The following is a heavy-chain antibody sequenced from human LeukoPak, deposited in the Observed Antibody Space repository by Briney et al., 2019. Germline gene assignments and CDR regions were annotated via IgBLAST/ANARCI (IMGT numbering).Heavy chain of an antibody. V-gene: IGHV4-34*01. D-gene: IGHD2-8*01. Sequence: SETLSLTCAVYGGSFSGYYWSWIRQPPGKGLEWIGEINHSGSTNYNPSLKSRVTTSVDTSKNQFSPKLSSVTAADTAVYYCARLCTNARDSAWWFDPWGQGTLVTVSS. J-gene: IGHJ5*02. CDR2: INHSGST. CDR3: ARLCTNARDSAWWFDP. CDR1: GGSFSGYY.